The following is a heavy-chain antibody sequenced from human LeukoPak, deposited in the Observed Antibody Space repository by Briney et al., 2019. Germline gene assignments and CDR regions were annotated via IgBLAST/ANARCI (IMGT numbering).Heavy chain of an antibody. CDR2: IYTSGST. J-gene: IGHJ4*02. V-gene: IGHV4-4*07. Sequence: SETLSLTCTVSGGSISSYYWSWIRQPAGKGLEWIGRIYTSGSTNYNPSLKSRVTMSVDTSKNQFSLELSSVTAADTAVYYCARDIKVDCSGGSCYAYFDYWGQGTLVTVSS. D-gene: IGHD2-15*01. CDR1: GGSISSYY. CDR3: ARDIKVDCSGGSCYAYFDY.